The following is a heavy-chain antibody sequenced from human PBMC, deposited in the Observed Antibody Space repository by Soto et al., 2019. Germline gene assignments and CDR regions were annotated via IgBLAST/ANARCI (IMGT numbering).Heavy chain of an antibody. D-gene: IGHD3-22*01. Sequence: SETLSLTCTVSGGSISSSSYYWGWIRQPPGKGLEWIGSIYYSGSTYYNPSLKSRVTISVDSSKNQFSLKLSSVTAADTAVYYCASSYYYDSSGSQDAFDIWGQGTMVTVSS. CDR1: GGSISSSSYY. CDR3: ASSYYYDSSGSQDAFDI. J-gene: IGHJ3*02. V-gene: IGHV4-39*01. CDR2: IYYSGST.